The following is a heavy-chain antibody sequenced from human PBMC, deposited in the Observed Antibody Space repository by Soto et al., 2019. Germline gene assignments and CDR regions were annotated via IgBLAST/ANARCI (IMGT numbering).Heavy chain of an antibody. CDR2: INAGNGNT. Sequence: QVQLVQSGAEVKKPGASVKVSCKASGYTFTSYAMHWVRQAPGQRLEWMGWINAGNGNTKYPQKFQGRVTITRVTTASPASMERSSLRSEDTAVYYCARGSRDWRYFGYWGQGTLVTVSS. CDR1: GYTFTSYA. D-gene: IGHD1-1*01. J-gene: IGHJ4*02. CDR3: ARGSRDWRYFGY. V-gene: IGHV1-3*01.